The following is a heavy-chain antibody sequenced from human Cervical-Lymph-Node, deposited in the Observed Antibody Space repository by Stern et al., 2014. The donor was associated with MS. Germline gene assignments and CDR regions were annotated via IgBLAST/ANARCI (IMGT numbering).Heavy chain of an antibody. J-gene: IGHJ4*02. CDR2: VFHSGST. Sequence: VQLVESGPGLVKPSETLSLTCSVSGDSMRGYYWSWIRQPPGKGLEWIGYVFHSGSTNYTPSLRSRVTISIDKSRRQFSLDLSSVTAADTAVYYCARHPLRYNWDFAEPANFDYWGQGILVTVSS. D-gene: IGHD1-7*01. V-gene: IGHV4-59*08. CDR3: ARHPLRYNWDFAEPANFDY. CDR1: GDSMRGYY.